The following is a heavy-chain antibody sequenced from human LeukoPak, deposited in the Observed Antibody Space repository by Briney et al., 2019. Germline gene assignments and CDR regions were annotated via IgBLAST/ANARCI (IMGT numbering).Heavy chain of an antibody. V-gene: IGHV3-33*01. Sequence: GGSLRLSCAAPGFTFSSYGMPWVRQAPAKGLERVAVIWYDGSNKYYADSVKGRFTISRDNSKNTLYLQMNSLRAEDTAVYYCARDFMVRGVMGAWGQGTLVTVSS. CDR2: IWYDGSNK. D-gene: IGHD3-10*01. CDR1: GFTFSSYG. J-gene: IGHJ5*02. CDR3: ARDFMVRGVMGA.